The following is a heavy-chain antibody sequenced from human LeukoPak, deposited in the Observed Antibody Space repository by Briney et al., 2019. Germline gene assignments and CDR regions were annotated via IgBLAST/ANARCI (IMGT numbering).Heavy chain of an antibody. Sequence: PGGSLRLSCAASGFTFSSYGMHWVRQAPGKGLEWVAFIRYDGSNKYYADSVKGRFTISRDNAKNSLYLQMSSLRAEDTAVYYCARDPYSGSYGNYYYYFMDVWGKGTTVTISS. V-gene: IGHV3-30*02. CDR3: ARDPYSGSYGNYYYYFMDV. CDR2: IRYDGSNK. J-gene: IGHJ6*03. D-gene: IGHD1-26*01. CDR1: GFTFSSYG.